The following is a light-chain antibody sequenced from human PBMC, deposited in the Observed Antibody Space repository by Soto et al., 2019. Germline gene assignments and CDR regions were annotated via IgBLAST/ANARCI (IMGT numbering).Light chain of an antibody. CDR2: GAS. CDR1: QSVSSSY. J-gene: IGKJ1*01. V-gene: IGKV3-20*01. Sequence: EIVLTQSPGTLSLSPGERATLSCRASQSVSSSYLAWYQQNPGQAPRLLIYGASSRATSIPDWFSGSGSGTDFTLTISRLESEDFAVYYCQQYVSSQTFGQATTVEIK. CDR3: QQYVSSQT.